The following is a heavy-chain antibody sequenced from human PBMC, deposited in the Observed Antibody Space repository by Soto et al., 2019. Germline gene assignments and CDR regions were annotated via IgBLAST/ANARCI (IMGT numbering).Heavy chain of an antibody. CDR1: GFTFNTYA. Sequence: PGGSLRLSCAASGFTFNTYAMNWVRQAPGKGLEWVSAISADGAGTYYADFVKGRFTISRDNSKNTLSLQMNSLRAEDTAIFYCARISSSSCTDYWGQGTLVTVSS. V-gene: IGHV3-23*01. CDR3: ARISSSSCTDY. D-gene: IGHD6-13*01. J-gene: IGHJ4*02. CDR2: ISADGAGT.